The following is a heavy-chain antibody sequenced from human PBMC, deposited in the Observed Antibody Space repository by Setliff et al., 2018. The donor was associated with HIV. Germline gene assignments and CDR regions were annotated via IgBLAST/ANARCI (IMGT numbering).Heavy chain of an antibody. Sequence: SETLSLTCTVSGGSISSSSYYWGWIRQPPGKGLEWIGSIYYSGRTDYNPSLKSRVTISVDTSKNQFSLKVTSVTAADTAVYYCARDISVLRGRVYWGQGTLVTVSS. CDR1: GGSISSSSYY. CDR2: IYYSGRT. V-gene: IGHV4-39*07. CDR3: ARDISVLRGRVY. J-gene: IGHJ4*02. D-gene: IGHD3-10*01.